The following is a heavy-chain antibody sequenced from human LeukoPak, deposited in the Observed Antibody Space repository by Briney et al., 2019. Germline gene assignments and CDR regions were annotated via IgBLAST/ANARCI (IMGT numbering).Heavy chain of an antibody. D-gene: IGHD6-13*01. J-gene: IGHJ4*02. CDR3: AGSSWCGLLYY. CDR2: INPSGGST. CDR1: GYTFTSYY. V-gene: IGHV1-46*01. Sequence: GASVTVSCKASGYTFTSYYMHWVRQAPGQGLEWMGIINPSGGSTSYAQKFQGRVTMTRDTSTSSVYMELSSLRSEDTAVYYCAGSSWCGLLYYWGQGTLVTVSS.